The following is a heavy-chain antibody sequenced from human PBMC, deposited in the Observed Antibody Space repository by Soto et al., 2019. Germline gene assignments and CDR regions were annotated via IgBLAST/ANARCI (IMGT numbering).Heavy chain of an antibody. J-gene: IGHJ6*02. CDR1: GGTFSSYT. V-gene: IGHV1-69*02. Sequence: SVKVSCKASGGTFSSYTIGWVRQAPGQGLEWMGRIIPILGIANYAQKFQGRVTITADKSTSTAYMELSSLRSEDTAVYYCARAETYYDILTGYPHYCYCMDVWGQGTTVTVSS. CDR2: IIPILGIA. CDR3: ARAETYYDILTGYPHYCYCMDV. D-gene: IGHD3-9*01.